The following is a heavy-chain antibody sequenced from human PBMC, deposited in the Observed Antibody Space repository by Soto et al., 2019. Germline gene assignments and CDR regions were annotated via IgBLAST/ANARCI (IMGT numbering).Heavy chain of an antibody. D-gene: IGHD6-13*01. CDR2: ISDYNGNT. Sequence: GASVKVSCKASCFTFTSYGISWVRQAPGQGLEWMGWISDYNGNTNYAQKLQGRVTMTTDTSTSTAYMELRSLRSDDTAVYYCARDRSSWTNWFDPWGQGTLVSVSS. V-gene: IGHV1-18*01. J-gene: IGHJ5*02. CDR3: ARDRSSWTNWFDP. CDR1: CFTFTSYG.